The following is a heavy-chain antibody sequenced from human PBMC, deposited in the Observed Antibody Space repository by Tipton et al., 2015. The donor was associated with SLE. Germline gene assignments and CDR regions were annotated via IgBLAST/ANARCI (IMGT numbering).Heavy chain of an antibody. J-gene: IGHJ6*02. D-gene: IGHD3-16*01. Sequence: TLSLTCAVYGGSFSGYYWSWIRQPPGKGLEWIGEINHSGSTNYNPSLKSRVTISVDTSKNQFSLKLSSVTAADTAVYYCARDGGSSQNSYYYYGMDVWGQGTTVTVSS. CDR2: INHSGST. CDR3: ARDGGSSQNSYYYYGMDV. CDR1: GGSFSGYY. V-gene: IGHV4-34*01.